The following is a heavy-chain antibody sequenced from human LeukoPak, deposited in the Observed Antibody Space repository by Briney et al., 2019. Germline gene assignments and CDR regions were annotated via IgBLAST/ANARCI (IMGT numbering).Heavy chain of an antibody. J-gene: IGHJ3*02. CDR1: GFTFDDYA. Sequence: PGRSLRLSCAASGFTFDDYAMHWVRQAPGKGLEWVSGISWNSGSIGYADSVKGRFTISRDNSKNTLYLQMNSLRAEDTAVYYCAKEQYYYDSSGYYSDAFDIWGQGTMVTVSS. CDR3: AKEQYYYDSSGYYSDAFDI. CDR2: ISWNSGSI. V-gene: IGHV3-9*01. D-gene: IGHD3-22*01.